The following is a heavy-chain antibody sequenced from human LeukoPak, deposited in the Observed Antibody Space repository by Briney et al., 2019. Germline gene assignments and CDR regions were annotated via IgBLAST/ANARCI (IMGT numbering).Heavy chain of an antibody. CDR1: GYTFTGYY. J-gene: IGHJ6*02. CDR3: ARDICSSTSCPHHYYYYGMDV. V-gene: IGHV1-2*02. D-gene: IGHD2-2*01. Sequence: ASVKVSCKASGYTFTGYYMYWVRQAPGQGLEWMGWINPNSGGTNYAQKFQGRVTMTRDTSISTAYMELSRLRSDDTAVYYCARDICSSTSCPHHYYYYGMDVWGQGTTVTVSS. CDR2: INPNSGGT.